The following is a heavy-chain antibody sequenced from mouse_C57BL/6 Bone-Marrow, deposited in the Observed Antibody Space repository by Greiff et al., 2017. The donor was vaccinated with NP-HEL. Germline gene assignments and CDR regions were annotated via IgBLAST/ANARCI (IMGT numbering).Heavy chain of an antibody. V-gene: IGHV1-52*01. CDR2: IDPSDSET. D-gene: IGHD3-1*01. CDR1: GYTFTSYW. CDR3: ARREFGYYAMDY. Sequence: VQLQQSGAELVRPGSSVKLSCKASGYTFTSYWMHWVKQRPIQGLEWIGNIDPSDSETHYNQKFKDKATLTVDKSSSTAYMQLSSLTSEDSAVYYCARREFGYYAMDYWGQGTSVTVSS. J-gene: IGHJ4*01.